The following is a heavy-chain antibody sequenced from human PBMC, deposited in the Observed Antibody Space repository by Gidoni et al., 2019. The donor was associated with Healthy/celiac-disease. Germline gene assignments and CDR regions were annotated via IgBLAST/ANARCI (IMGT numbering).Heavy chain of an antibody. CDR3: AKDRLGAARLGGGFDY. CDR1: GFPFDDYA. D-gene: IGHD6-6*01. J-gene: IGHJ4*02. V-gene: IGHV3-9*01. CDR2: ISWNSGSI. Sequence: EVQLVESGGGLVQPGRSLRLSFAASGFPFDDYAMHWVRQAPGKGLGWVSGISWNSGSIGYADSVKGRFTISRDNAKNSLYLQMNSLRAEDTALYYCAKDRLGAARLGGGFDYWGQGTLVTVSS.